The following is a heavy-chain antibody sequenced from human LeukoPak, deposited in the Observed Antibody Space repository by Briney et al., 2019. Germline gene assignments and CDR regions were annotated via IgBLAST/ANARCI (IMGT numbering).Heavy chain of an antibody. CDR3: ARVRGGAVPDY. Sequence: GGSLRLSCAASGFTFSSYGMHWVRQAPGKGLEGVAVIWYDGSNTYYADSVKGRFTISRDNSKNTLYLQMNSLRAEDTAVYYCARVRGGAVPDYWGQGTLVTVSS. V-gene: IGHV3-33*08. CDR1: GFTFSSYG. CDR2: IWYDGSNT. J-gene: IGHJ4*02. D-gene: IGHD3-10*01.